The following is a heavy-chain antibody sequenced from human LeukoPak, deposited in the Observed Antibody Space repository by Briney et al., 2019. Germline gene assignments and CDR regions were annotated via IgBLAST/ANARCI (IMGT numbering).Heavy chain of an antibody. CDR3: ARDVEIAARPENWFDP. Sequence: SVKVSCKASGYTFTSYGISWVRQAPGQGLEWMGGIIPIFGTANYAQKFQGRVTITADESTSTAYMELSSLRSEDTAVYYCARDVEIAARPENWFDPWGQGTLVTVSS. V-gene: IGHV1-69*13. J-gene: IGHJ5*02. CDR2: IIPIFGTA. D-gene: IGHD6-6*01. CDR1: GYTFTSYG.